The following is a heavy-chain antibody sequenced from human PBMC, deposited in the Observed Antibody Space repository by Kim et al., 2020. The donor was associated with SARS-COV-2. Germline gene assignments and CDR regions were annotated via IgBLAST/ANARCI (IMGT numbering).Heavy chain of an antibody. CDR2: IKSKTDGGTT. V-gene: IGHV3-15*01. J-gene: IGHJ6*02. D-gene: IGHD6-13*01. CDR3: TTAPIAAAGTDYYGMDV. CDR1: GFTFSNAW. Sequence: GGSLRLSCAASGFTFSNAWMSWVRQAPGKGLEWVGRIKSKTDGGTTDYAAPVKGRFTISRDDSKNTLYLQMNSLKTEDTAVYYCTTAPIAAAGTDYYGMDVWGQGTTVTVSS.